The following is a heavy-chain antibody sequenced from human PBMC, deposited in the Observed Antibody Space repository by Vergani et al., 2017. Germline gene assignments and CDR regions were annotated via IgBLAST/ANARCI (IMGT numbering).Heavy chain of an antibody. Sequence: QVQLVQSGAEVKKPGSSVKVSCKASGGTFSSYAISWVRQAPGQGLEWMGRSIPILGTANYAQKFQGRVTMTTDTSTSTAYMELRRLRAYDTAVYYCARVTCSGGSCYADAFYYYYYMDVWGKGTTVTVSS. CDR2: SIPILGTA. V-gene: IGHV1-69*04. D-gene: IGHD2-15*01. J-gene: IGHJ6*03. CDR1: GGTFSSYA. CDR3: ARVTCSGGSCYADAFYYYYYMDV.